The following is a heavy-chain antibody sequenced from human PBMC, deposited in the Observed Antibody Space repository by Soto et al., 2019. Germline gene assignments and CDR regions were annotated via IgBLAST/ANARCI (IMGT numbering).Heavy chain of an antibody. CDR2: IYSSGAT. V-gene: IGHV4-31*03. CDR3: ARDNTAMASGFDY. CDR1: GGSVRSPGYY. J-gene: IGHJ4*02. D-gene: IGHD5-18*01. Sequence: SETLSLTCTVSGGSVRSPGYYWSWIRQHSGKGLEWIGYIYSSGATHYNPSLKSRISMSVDTSKNQFSLKLSSVTAADTAVYYCARDNTAMASGFDYWGQGTLVTVSS.